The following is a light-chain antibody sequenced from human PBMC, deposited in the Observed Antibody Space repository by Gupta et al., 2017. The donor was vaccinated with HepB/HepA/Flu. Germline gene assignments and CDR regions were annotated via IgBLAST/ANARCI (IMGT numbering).Light chain of an antibody. CDR2: GTA. CDR3: QQTYSMPFT. Sequence: DIQMTQSPSSLSASVGDRVTITCRASQSIGIYLNWYQQKPGKAPKLLIFGTAGLQSGVPSRFSCSGSVTDFTLTISSLQPEDFATYCCQQTYSMPFTFGPGTKVDIK. V-gene: IGKV1-39*01. J-gene: IGKJ3*01. CDR1: QSIGIY.